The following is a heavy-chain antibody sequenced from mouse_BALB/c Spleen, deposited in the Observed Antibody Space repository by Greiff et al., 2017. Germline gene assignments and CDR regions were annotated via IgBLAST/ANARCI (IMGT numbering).Heavy chain of an antibody. J-gene: IGHJ2*01. V-gene: IGHV5-9-4*01. Sequence: EVHLVESGGGLVKPGGSLKLSCAASGFTFSDYYMYWVRQTPEKRLEWVAEISSGGSYTYYPDTVTGRFTISRDNAKNTLYLEMSSLRSEDTAMYYCARDGTGTSFFDYWGQGTTLTVSS. CDR3: ARDGTGTSFFDY. D-gene: IGHD4-1*01. CDR2: ISSGGSYT. CDR1: GFTFSDYY.